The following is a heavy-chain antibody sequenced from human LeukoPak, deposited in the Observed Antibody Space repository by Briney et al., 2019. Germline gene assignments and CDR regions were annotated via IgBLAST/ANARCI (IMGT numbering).Heavy chain of an antibody. Sequence: GGSLRLSCAASGFTFSDYYMSWIRQAPGKGLEWVSYISSSGSTIYYADSVKGRFTISRDNAKNSLYLQMNSLRAEDTAVYYCASISRGYSGYDCRSYYYYYYMDVWGKGTTVTVSS. D-gene: IGHD5-12*01. CDR1: GFTFSDYY. CDR2: ISSSGSTI. CDR3: ASISRGYSGYDCRSYYYYYYMDV. V-gene: IGHV3-11*01. J-gene: IGHJ6*03.